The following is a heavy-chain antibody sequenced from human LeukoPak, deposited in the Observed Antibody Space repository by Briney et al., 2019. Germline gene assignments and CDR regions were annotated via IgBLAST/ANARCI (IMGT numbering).Heavy chain of an antibody. CDR3: AKDGSGGGWKWFDP. D-gene: IGHD2-15*01. V-gene: IGHV3-33*06. J-gene: IGHJ5*02. CDR1: GFTFSSYG. Sequence: PGGSLRLSCAASGFTFSSYGFHWVRQAPGKGLEWVAVIWYDGSNKYYADSVKGRFTISRDSSKNTLYLQMNSLRAEDTAVYYCAKDGSGGGWKWFDPWGQGTLVTASS. CDR2: IWYDGSNK.